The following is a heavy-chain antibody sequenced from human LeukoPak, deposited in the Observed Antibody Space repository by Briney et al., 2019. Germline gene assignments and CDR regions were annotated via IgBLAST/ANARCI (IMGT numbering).Heavy chain of an antibody. CDR2: INPNSGDT. CDR3: ARGSIAALSCIDY. J-gene: IGHJ4*02. Sequence: GASVKASCKASGYTFTGYDMHWVRQAPGQGLEWMGRINPNSGDTNYAQEFLGRVTMTRDTSISTAYMELSRLRSDDTAVYYCARGSIAALSCIDYWGRGTLVTVSS. D-gene: IGHD6-6*01. V-gene: IGHV1-2*06. CDR1: GYTFTGYD.